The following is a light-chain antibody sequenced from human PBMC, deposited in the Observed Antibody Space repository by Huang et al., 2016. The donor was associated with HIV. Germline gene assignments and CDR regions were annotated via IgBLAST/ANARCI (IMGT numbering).Light chain of an antibody. CDR2: DAS. CDR1: HDIRKY. V-gene: IGKV1-33*01. J-gene: IGKJ2*01. Sequence: DIQMTQSPSSVSASVGARVTITCQASHDIRKYLNWYQQKPGKVPKLLIYDASNLATGVASRFNASGLGTDFTLTISGLQPEVIETHLCKQYDDLYTFGQGTKLELK. CDR3: KQYDDLYT.